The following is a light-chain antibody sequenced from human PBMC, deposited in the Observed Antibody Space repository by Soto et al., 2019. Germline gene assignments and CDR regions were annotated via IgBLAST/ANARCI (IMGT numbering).Light chain of an antibody. CDR1: QSVSSN. J-gene: IGKJ4*01. Sequence: EIVMTQSPATLSVSPGERATLSCRASQSVSSNLAWYQQKPGPAPRLLIYGASTSATGIPARFTGSGSGTQFTLTIRSLQPDHFALFYCHQYNNWPPLTFGGGPKVEIK. CDR3: HQYNNWPPLT. CDR2: GAS. V-gene: IGKV3-15*01.